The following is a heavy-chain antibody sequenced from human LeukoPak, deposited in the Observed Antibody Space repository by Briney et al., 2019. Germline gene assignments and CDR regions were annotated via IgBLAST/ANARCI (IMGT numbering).Heavy chain of an antibody. CDR1: GFTFIHYG. CDR3: AREGHYDILTGYSPDEYYFYYMDV. Sequence: PGGSLRLSCEASGFTFIHYGIHWVRQTPGKGLEWVAAISSDGVEKHYADSVKGRFTISRDNSKSTLYLQMNSLRAEDTDLYYCAREGHYDILTGYSPDEYYFYYMDVCGKGTTVTVSS. D-gene: IGHD3-9*01. J-gene: IGHJ6*03. CDR2: ISSDGVEK. V-gene: IGHV3-30*04.